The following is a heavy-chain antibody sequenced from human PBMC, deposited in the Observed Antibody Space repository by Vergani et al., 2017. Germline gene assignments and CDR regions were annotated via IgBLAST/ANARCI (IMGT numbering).Heavy chain of an antibody. D-gene: IGHD6-13*01. CDR2: IYHSGST. V-gene: IGHV4-4*02. Sequence: QVQLQESGPGLVKPSGTLSLTCAVSGGSISSSNWWSWVRQPPGKGLEWIGEIYHSGSTNYNPSLKSRVTISVDKSKNQFSLKLSSVTAADPAVYYCARAGCSSSWYLYYYYGMDVWGQGTTVTVSS. CDR1: GGSISSSNW. J-gene: IGHJ6*02. CDR3: ARAGCSSSWYLYYYYGMDV.